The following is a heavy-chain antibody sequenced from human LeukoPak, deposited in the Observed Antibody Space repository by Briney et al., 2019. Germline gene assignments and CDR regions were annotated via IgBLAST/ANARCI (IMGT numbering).Heavy chain of an antibody. Sequence: PSETLSLTCAVSGYSISSGYYWGWIRQPPGKGLEWIGSIYHSGSTYYNPSLKSRVTISVDTSKNQFSLKLSSVTAADTAVYYCARNLYGDYEFGYYYYYMDVWGKGTTATVSS. CDR1: GYSISSGYY. J-gene: IGHJ6*03. CDR2: IYHSGST. V-gene: IGHV4-38-2*01. D-gene: IGHD4-17*01. CDR3: ARNLYGDYEFGYYYYYMDV.